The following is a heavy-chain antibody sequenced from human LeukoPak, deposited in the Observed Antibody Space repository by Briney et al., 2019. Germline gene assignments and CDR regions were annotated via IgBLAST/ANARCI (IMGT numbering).Heavy chain of an antibody. J-gene: IGHJ4*02. D-gene: IGHD3-22*01. CDR3: AKRGVVIRVILVGFHKEAYYFDS. V-gene: IGHV3-23*01. CDR2: ISDSGGRT. Sequence: GGSLRLSCAVSGITLSNYGMSWVRQAPGKGLEWVAGISDSGGRTKYADPVKGRFTISRDNPKNTLYLQMNSLRPEDTAVYLCAKRGVVIRVILVGFHKEAYYFDSWGQGVLVTVSS. CDR1: GITLSNYG.